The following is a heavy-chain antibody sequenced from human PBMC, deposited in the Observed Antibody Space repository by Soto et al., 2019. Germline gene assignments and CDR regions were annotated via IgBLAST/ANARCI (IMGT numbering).Heavy chain of an antibody. CDR2: IYYSGST. CDR1: GGCISRGDFY. CDR3: ARADDFSDRFDY. V-gene: IGHV4-30-4*01. J-gene: IGHJ4*02. D-gene: IGHD4-17*01. Sequence: SETLSLTCIVSGGCISRGDFYWSWIRQTPGKGLELIGNIYYSGSTYYNPSLRSRAIMSVDTSQSQFSLKLSSLTAADTAVYFCARADDFSDRFDYWGQGALVTVSS.